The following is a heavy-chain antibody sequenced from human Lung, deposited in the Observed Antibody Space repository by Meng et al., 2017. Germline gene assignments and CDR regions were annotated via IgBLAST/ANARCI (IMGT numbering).Heavy chain of an antibody. CDR2: IGHSGFT. D-gene: IGHD6-19*01. CDR3: VRSSALVRTGFDP. Sequence: QLQEAGPGLVRPSEALSLPFSVSGGSISTSGYYWGWIRQPPGKGLEWIGSIGHSGFTYYTPSLKSRVAVSLDTSKSQFSLMLTSVTAADTAVYYCVRSSALVRTGFDPWGQGTLVTVFS. J-gene: IGHJ5*02. V-gene: IGHV4-39*01. CDR1: GGSISTSGYY.